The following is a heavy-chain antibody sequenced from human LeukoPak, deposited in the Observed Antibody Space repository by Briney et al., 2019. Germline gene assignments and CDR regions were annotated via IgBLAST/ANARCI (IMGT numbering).Heavy chain of an antibody. D-gene: IGHD3-22*01. CDR3: TTGRLTYYYDSSGYYSAY. V-gene: IGHV3-15*01. Sequence: GGSLRLSCAASGFPFSNAWMSWVRQAPGKGLEWVGRIKSKTDGGTTDYAAPVKGRFTISRDDSKNTLYLQMNSLKTEDTAVYYCTTGRLTYYYDSSGYYSAYWGQGTLVTVSS. J-gene: IGHJ4*02. CDR1: GFPFSNAW. CDR2: IKSKTDGGTT.